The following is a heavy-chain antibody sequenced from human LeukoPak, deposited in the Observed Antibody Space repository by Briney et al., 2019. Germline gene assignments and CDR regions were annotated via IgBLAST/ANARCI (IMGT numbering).Heavy chain of an antibody. CDR1: GYTFTDYY. J-gene: IGHJ4*01. Sequence: ASVKVSCKASGYTFTDYYMHWVRQAPGQGLEWMGWINPKSGGTNYAQKFQGRVTMTRDTSISTAYVEFNTLTSDDTAVYYCARPVEAAMVWLHWGQGTLVTVSP. V-gene: IGHV1-2*02. CDR2: INPKSGGT. D-gene: IGHD5-18*01. CDR3: ARPVEAAMVWLH.